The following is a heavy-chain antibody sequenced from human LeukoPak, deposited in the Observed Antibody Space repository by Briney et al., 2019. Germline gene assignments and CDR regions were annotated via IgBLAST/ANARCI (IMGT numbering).Heavy chain of an antibody. J-gene: IGHJ4*02. CDR2: IYYSGST. V-gene: IGHV4-39*01. D-gene: IGHD6-19*01. CDR3: ARQNSLIAVAGYFDY. Sequence: PSETLSLTCTVSGGSISSSSYYWGWIRQPPGTGLEWIGSIYYSGSTHYNPSLKSRVTISVDTSKNQFSLKLSSVTAADTAVYYCARQNSLIAVAGYFDYWGQGTLVTVS. CDR1: GGSISSSSYY.